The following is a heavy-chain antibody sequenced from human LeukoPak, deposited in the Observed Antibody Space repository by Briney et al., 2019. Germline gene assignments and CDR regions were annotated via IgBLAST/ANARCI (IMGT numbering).Heavy chain of an antibody. Sequence: SETLSLTCTVSGGSIGADHRSWIRQPPGKGLEWIGYMSPSGSTNYNPSLKNRGTIFRDTSKNQFFLKLSAVTAADTAVYYCAKDRSINAFDIWGQGTVVTVSA. J-gene: IGHJ3*02. CDR2: MSPSGST. CDR1: GGSIGADH. D-gene: IGHD2-21*01. V-gene: IGHV4-59*01. CDR3: AKDRSINAFDI.